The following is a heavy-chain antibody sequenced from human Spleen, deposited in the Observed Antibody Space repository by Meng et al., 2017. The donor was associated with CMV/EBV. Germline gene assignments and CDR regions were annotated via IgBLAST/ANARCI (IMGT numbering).Heavy chain of an antibody. CDR2: INHSGST. V-gene: IGHV4-34*01. J-gene: IGHJ4*02. D-gene: IGHD4-17*01. CDR1: GGSISTWY. CDR3: ARTEPTGPIDY. Sequence: SETLSLTCTVSGGSISTWYWNRIRQPPGKGREWIGEINHSGSTNYNPSLKSRVTISVDTSKNQFPLKLSSVTAADTAVYYCARTEPTGPIDYWGQGTLVTVSS.